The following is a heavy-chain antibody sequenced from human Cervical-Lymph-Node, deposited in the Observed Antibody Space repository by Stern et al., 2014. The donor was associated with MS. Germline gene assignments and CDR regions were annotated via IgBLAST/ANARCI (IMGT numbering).Heavy chain of an antibody. Sequence: AQLVESGAAVKKPGASVKVSCKASGYSFTGYYIHWVRRAPGQGLEWRGRIDPNSGGANYAQRFQGGVTLTRDTSISTTYMELSSLRSDDTAIYYCARQYCSGGKCHSSAYNYNGMDVWGQGTTVTVSS. D-gene: IGHD2-15*01. V-gene: IGHV1-2*06. J-gene: IGHJ6*02. CDR1: GYSFTGYY. CDR2: IDPNSGGA. CDR3: ARQYCSGGKCHSSAYNYNGMDV.